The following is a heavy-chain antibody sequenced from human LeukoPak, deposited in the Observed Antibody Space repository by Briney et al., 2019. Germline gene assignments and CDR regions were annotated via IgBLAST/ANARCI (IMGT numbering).Heavy chain of an antibody. Sequence: SVKVSCKXSGGTFSSYAISWVRQAPGQGLEWMGRIIPIFGTANYAQKFQGRVTITTDESTSTAYMELSSLGSEDTAVYYCARDHPTGTFDYWGQGTLVTVSS. CDR2: IIPIFGTA. J-gene: IGHJ4*02. V-gene: IGHV1-69*05. CDR1: GGTFSSYA. D-gene: IGHD1-7*01. CDR3: ARDHPTGTFDY.